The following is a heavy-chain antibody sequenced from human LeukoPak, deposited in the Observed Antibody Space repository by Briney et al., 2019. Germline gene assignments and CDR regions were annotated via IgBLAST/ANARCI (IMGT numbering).Heavy chain of an antibody. Sequence: GGSLRLSCAASGFTFDDYAMHWVRQGPGKGLEWVSLISGDGGSTYYADSVRGRFTISRDNSKNSLYLQMNSLRTGDTALYYCAKAHLRTGTTRIAFDFWGQGTMLTVSS. CDR1: GFTFDDYA. D-gene: IGHD1-1*01. CDR3: AKAHLRTGTTRIAFDF. J-gene: IGHJ3*01. CDR2: ISGDGGST. V-gene: IGHV3-43*02.